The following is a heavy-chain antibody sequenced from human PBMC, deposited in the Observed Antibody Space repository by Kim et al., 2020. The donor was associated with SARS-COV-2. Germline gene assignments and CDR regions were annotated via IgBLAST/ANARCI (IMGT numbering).Heavy chain of an antibody. CDR2: ITYDGSNK. D-gene: IGHD1-26*01. CDR3: ARDRGFGCRWGAFFDN. J-gene: IGHJ4*01. V-gene: IGHV3-30-3*01. Sequence: GGSLRLSCAASGFTFSSYAMHWVRQAPGKGLEWVAVITYDGSNKYYADSVKGRFTISRDNSKNTLYLQMNIQRAENTAAYYCARDRGFGCRWGAFFDNW. CDR1: GFTFSSYA.